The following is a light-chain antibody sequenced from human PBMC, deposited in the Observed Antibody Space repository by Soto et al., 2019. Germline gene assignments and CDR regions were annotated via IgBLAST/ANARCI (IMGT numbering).Light chain of an antibody. CDR3: AAWDDSLSGLV. J-gene: IGLJ2*01. V-gene: IGLV1-47*01. CDR1: SSNIGSNY. Sequence: QSVLTQPPSASGTPRQRVTISCSGSSSNIGSNYVYWYQQLPGTAPKLLIYRNNQRPSGVPDRLSGSKSGTSGSLAISGLRSEDEADYYCAAWDDSLSGLVFGGGTKLTVL. CDR2: RNN.